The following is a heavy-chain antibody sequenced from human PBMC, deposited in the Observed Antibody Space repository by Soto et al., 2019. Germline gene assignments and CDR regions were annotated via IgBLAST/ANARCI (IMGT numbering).Heavy chain of an antibody. CDR2: IYYSGST. CDR3: ARCIAAAGPIDY. Sequence: PSETLSLTCAVPGGSISSSNWWSWVRQPPGKGLEWIGEIYYSGSTNYNPSLKSRVTISVDKSKNQFSLKLNSLTAADTAVYYCARCIAAAGPIDYWGEGTLVTVSS. V-gene: IGHV4-4*02. CDR1: GGSISSSNW. J-gene: IGHJ4*02. D-gene: IGHD6-13*01.